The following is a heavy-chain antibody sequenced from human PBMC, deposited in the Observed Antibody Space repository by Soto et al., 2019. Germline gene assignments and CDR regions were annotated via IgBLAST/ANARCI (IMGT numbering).Heavy chain of an antibody. D-gene: IGHD3-9*01. CDR3: ARKSRDIDF. J-gene: IGHJ4*02. CDR2: ISGSGNTT. V-gene: IGHV3-23*01. Sequence: LXLSCIASAFIFSNYAMTWVRQAPGRGLEWVSTISGSGNTTYYTDSIKGHFTISRDNSKTTLYLQMRGLRPEDTAVYFCARKSRDIDFWGQGTLVTVSS. CDR1: AFIFSNYA.